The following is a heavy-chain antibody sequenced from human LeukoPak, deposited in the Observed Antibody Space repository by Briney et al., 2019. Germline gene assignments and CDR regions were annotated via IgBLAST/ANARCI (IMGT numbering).Heavy chain of an antibody. Sequence: PSETLSLTCTVSGGSITSSSYYWGWIRQPPGKGLEWIGSMYYSGSNYYNPSLKSRITISEDTSKNQFSLKLRSVTAADTAVYYCARHRGYCSGSRCYSVWFDPWGQGTLVTVSS. CDR2: MYYSGSN. CDR3: ARHRGYCSGSRCYSVWFDP. CDR1: GGSITSSSYY. V-gene: IGHV4-39*01. D-gene: IGHD2-15*01. J-gene: IGHJ5*02.